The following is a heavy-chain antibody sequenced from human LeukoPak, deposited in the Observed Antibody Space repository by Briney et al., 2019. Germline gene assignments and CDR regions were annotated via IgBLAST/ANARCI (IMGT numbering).Heavy chain of an antibody. CDR2: ISSSSTTI. CDR1: GFTFSSYS. V-gene: IGHV3-48*01. J-gene: IGHJ4*02. Sequence: GGSLRLSCAASGFTFSSYSMNWIRQAPGKGLEWISYISSSSTTISYADSVKGRFTISRDSAKNSLFLQMNSLRAEDTALYYCARDLTTVTTPGYWGQGTLVTVSS. D-gene: IGHD4-17*01. CDR3: ARDLTTVTTPGY.